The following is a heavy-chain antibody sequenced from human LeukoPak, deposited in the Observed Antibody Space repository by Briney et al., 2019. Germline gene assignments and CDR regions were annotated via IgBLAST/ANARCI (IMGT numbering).Heavy chain of an antibody. CDR2: ISYDGSNK. D-gene: IGHD5-18*01. CDR3: AKDSSYGCDY. J-gene: IGHJ4*02. CDR1: GFTFSSYG. V-gene: IGHV3-30*18. Sequence: RRSLRLSCAASGFTFSSYGMHWVRQAPGKGLEWVAVISYDGSNKYYADSVKGRFTISRDNSKNTLYLQMNSLRAEDTAVYYCAKDSSYGCDYWGQGTLVTVSS.